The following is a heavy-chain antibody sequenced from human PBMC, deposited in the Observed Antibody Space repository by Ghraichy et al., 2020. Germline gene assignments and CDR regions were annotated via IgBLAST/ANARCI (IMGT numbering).Heavy chain of an antibody. CDR2: ITSNGGTT. CDR3: VRDKSGSGDY. D-gene: IGHD3-22*01. Sequence: GESLNISCSVSGFTFSSYAMHWVRQAPGKGLEYVSAITSNGGTTYYADSVKGRFTISRDNSKNTLFLQMSSLRTEDTAVYYCVRDKSGSGDYWGQGTLVTVSS. J-gene: IGHJ4*02. V-gene: IGHV3-64D*06. CDR1: GFTFSSYA.